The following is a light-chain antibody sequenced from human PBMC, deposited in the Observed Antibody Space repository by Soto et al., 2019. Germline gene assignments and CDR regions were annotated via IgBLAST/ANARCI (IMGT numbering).Light chain of an antibody. J-gene: IGLJ2*01. V-gene: IGLV2-14*01. CDR3: SSYTSSNTLV. CDR2: DVS. Sequence: QSALTQPASGSGSPGQWITIYCTGTSSDVGGYNYVSWYQQHPGKAPKLMIYDVSNRPSGVSIRFSGSKSGNTASLTISGLQAEDEADYYCSSYTSSNTLVFGGGTKLTVL. CDR1: SSDVGGYNY.